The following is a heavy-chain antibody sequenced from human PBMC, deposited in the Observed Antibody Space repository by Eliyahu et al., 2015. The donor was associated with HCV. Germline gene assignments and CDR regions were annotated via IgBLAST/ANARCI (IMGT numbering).Heavy chain of an antibody. V-gene: IGHV1-2*02. CDR3: ASLSARYDYGDYYFDY. CDR1: GYTFTGYY. Sequence: QVQLVQSGAEVKKPGASVKVSCKASGYTFTGYYMHWVRQAPGQGLEWMGWINPNSGGTNYAQKFQGRVTMTRDTSISTAYMELSRLRSDDTAVYYCASLSARYDYGDYYFDYWGQGTLVTVSS. CDR2: INPNSGGT. D-gene: IGHD4-17*01. J-gene: IGHJ4*02.